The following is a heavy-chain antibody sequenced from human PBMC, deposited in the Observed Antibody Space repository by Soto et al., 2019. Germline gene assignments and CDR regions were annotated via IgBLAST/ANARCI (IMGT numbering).Heavy chain of an antibody. CDR2: ISYDGSNK. CDR3: AKSRDAYNFYFYYGMDV. CDR1: GFTFSSYA. D-gene: IGHD2-2*01. J-gene: IGHJ6*02. V-gene: IGHV3-30-3*02. Sequence: PGGSLRLSCAASGFTFSSYAMHWVRQASGKGLEWVAVISYDGSNKYYADSVKGRFTISRDNSKNTLYLQMNSLTAEDTAVYFCAKSRDAYNFYFYYGMDVWGQGTAVTVSS.